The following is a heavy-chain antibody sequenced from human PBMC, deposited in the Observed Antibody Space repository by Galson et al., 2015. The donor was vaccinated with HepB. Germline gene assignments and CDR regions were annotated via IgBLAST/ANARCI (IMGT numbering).Heavy chain of an antibody. J-gene: IGHJ4*02. D-gene: IGHD5-12*01. Sequence: SLRLSCAASGFTFSIYGMHWVRQAPGKGLEWVAVVWYDGSNQYYADSVKGRFTISRDNSKNTLYLQTNSLRAEDTAAYYCARAVDSIDYWGQGTLVTVSA. CDR2: VWYDGSNQ. V-gene: IGHV3-33*01. CDR3: ARAVDSIDY. CDR1: GFTFSIYG.